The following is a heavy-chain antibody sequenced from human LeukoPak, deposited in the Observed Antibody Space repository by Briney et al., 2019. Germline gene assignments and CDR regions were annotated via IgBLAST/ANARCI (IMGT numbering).Heavy chain of an antibody. Sequence: RPGGSLRLPCAASGFTFSRLWMHWVRQAPGKGLVWVSRISSDGRTTNYADSVKGRFTISRDNAKNTLYLQMSSLRAEDTAVYYCVKDGGIAAAARLYYYYYGMDVWGQGTTVTVSS. CDR3: VKDGGIAAAARLYYYYYGMDV. CDR2: ISSDGRTT. J-gene: IGHJ6*02. D-gene: IGHD6-13*01. V-gene: IGHV3-74*01. CDR1: GFTFSRLW.